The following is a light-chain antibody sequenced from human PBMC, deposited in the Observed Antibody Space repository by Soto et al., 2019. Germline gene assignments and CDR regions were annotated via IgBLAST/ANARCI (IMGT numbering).Light chain of an antibody. CDR3: QQFNTYPVT. CDR1: QDIRGA. J-gene: IGKJ5*01. V-gene: IGKV1-13*02. Sequence: AVQLTQSPSSLSASVGDRVTISCRASQDIRGALAWYQQKQGKAPQLLIFDVSTLQSGVPSRFSGSGSGTDFTLTINSLQPEDFATYYCQQFNTYPVTFGQGTRLDIK. CDR2: DVS.